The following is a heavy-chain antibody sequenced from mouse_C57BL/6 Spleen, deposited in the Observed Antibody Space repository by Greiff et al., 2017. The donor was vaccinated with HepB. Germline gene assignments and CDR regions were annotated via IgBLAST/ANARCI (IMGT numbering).Heavy chain of an antibody. V-gene: IGHV1-4*01. CDR2: INPSSGYT. Sequence: QVQLKESGAELARPGASVKMSCKASGYTFTSYTMHWVKQRPGQGLEWIGYINPSSGYTKYNQKFKDKATLTADKSSSTAYMQLSSLTSEDSAVYYCSNYDGYYVFAYWGQGTLVTVSA. J-gene: IGHJ3*01. CDR1: GYTFTSYT. D-gene: IGHD2-3*01. CDR3: SNYDGYYVFAY.